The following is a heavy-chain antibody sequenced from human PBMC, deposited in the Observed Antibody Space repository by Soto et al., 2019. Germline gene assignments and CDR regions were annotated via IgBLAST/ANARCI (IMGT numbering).Heavy chain of an antibody. CDR3: ARVRLGPDYYFDY. V-gene: IGHV3-72*01. J-gene: IGHJ4*02. CDR1: GFTFSDHY. Sequence: GSLRLSCAASGFTFSDHYIDWVRQAPGKGLEWVGRTRNKANNYTTEYAASVKGRFTISRDDLKNSLYLQMNSLKTEDTAVYYCARVRLGPDYYFDYWGQGTLVTVSS. CDR2: TRNKANNYTT. D-gene: IGHD2-21*01.